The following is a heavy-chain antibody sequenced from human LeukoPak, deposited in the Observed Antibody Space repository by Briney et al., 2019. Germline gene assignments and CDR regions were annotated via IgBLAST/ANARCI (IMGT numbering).Heavy chain of an antibody. V-gene: IGHV1-2*02. Sequence: GASVKVSCKASGYTFTGYYIHWVRQAPGQGLEWMGWINPNSGGTNYAQIFQGRVTMTRDTSISTAYMELSRLRSDDTAMYYCARELQPTSGGDWFDPWGQGTLVTVSS. J-gene: IGHJ5*02. CDR1: GYTFTGYY. CDR3: ARELQPTSGGDWFDP. D-gene: IGHD1-14*01. CDR2: INPNSGGT.